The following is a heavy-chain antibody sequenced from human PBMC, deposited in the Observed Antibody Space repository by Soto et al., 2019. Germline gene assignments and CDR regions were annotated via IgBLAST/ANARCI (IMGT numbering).Heavy chain of an antibody. D-gene: IGHD4-17*01. J-gene: IGHJ4*02. CDR2: IKADEITT. V-gene: IGHV3-74*01. CDR1: GFTFTDYW. CDR3: ARGLYLDYGQDY. Sequence: EVQLVESGGGLIQTGGSLRLSCAASGFTFTDYWMHWARQAPGKGLVWVSRIKADEITTSYADSVKGRFTIFRDNAKNTLCLQMNSLTAEDTAVYYCARGLYLDYGQDYWGRGTLVTVSS.